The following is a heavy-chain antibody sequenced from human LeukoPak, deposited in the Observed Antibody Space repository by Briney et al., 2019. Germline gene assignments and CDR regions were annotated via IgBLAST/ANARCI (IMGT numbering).Heavy chain of an antibody. CDR3: ASASYGSGENGMDV. V-gene: IGHV4-59*08. CDR1: GGSISSYY. J-gene: IGHJ6*02. CDR2: IYYSGST. D-gene: IGHD3-10*01. Sequence: PSETLSLTCTVSGGSISSYYWSWIRQPPGKGLEWIGYIYYSGSTNYNPSLKSRVTISVDTSKNQFSLKLSSVTAADTAVYYCASASYGSGENGMDVWGQGTTVTVSS.